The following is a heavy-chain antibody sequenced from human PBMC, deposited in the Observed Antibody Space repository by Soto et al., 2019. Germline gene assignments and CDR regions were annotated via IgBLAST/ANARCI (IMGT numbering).Heavy chain of an antibody. CDR2: ISAYNGNT. CDR3: ARDPGYIVVVPAATVGDAFDI. J-gene: IGHJ3*02. D-gene: IGHD2-2*01. CDR1: GYTFTSYG. V-gene: IGHV1-18*01. Sequence: ASVKVSCKASGYTFTSYGISWVRQAPGQGLEWMGWISAYNGNTNYAQKLQGRVNKTTDTSTSTANMELRSLRSDDTAVYYCARDPGYIVVVPAATVGDAFDIWGQGTMVTVSS.